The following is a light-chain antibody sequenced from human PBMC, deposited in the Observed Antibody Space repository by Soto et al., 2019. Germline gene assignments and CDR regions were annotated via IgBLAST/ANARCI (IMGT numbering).Light chain of an antibody. V-gene: IGKV1-39*01. CDR2: AAS. J-gene: IGKJ4*01. Sequence: DIQMTQSPSSLSASVGDRVTITCRASQSISSYLNWYQQKPGKAPKLLIYAASSLQSGVPSRFSGSGSGTDFTLTISSLQPEDFATYYCQQSSSTPPTFGGGTKVDIX. CDR1: QSISSY. CDR3: QQSSSTPPT.